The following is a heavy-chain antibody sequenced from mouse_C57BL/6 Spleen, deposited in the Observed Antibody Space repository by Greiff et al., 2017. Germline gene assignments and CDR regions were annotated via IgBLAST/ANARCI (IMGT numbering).Heavy chain of an antibody. CDR2: INPSTGGT. D-gene: IGHD1-1*01. CDR1: GYSFTGYY. Sequence: VQLQQSGPELVKPGASVKISCKASGYSFTGYYMNWVKQSPEKSLEWIGEINPSTGGTTYNQKFKAKATLTVDKSSSTAYMQLKSLTSEDSAVYYCARSYYYDPYYFDYWGQGTTLTVSS. CDR3: ARSYYYDPYYFDY. V-gene: IGHV1-42*01. J-gene: IGHJ2*01.